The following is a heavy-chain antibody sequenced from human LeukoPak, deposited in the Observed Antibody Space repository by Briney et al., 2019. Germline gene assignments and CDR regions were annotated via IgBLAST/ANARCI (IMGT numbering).Heavy chain of an antibody. CDR2: ISGSGGST. J-gene: IGHJ6*03. Sequence: GGSLRLSCAASGFTFSSYAISWVRQAPGKGLEWVSAISGSGGSTYYADSAKGRFTISRDNSKNTLYLQMNSLRAEDTAVYYCAQPPYGSGTYYYYMDVWGKGTTVTVSS. CDR3: AQPPYGSGTYYYYMDV. CDR1: GFTFSSYA. D-gene: IGHD3-10*01. V-gene: IGHV3-23*01.